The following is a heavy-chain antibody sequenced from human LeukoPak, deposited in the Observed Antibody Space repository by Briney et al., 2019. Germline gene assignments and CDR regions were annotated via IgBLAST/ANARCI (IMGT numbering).Heavy chain of an antibody. CDR2: IIPIFGTA. Sequence: SVKVSCTASGGTFSSYAISWVRQAPGQGLEWMGGIIPIFGTANYAQKFQGRVTITADESTSTAYMELSSLRSEDTAVYYCATRHGYRAWFDPWGQGTLVTVSS. D-gene: IGHD5-24*01. CDR1: GGTFSSYA. CDR3: ATRHGYRAWFDP. V-gene: IGHV1-69*13. J-gene: IGHJ5*02.